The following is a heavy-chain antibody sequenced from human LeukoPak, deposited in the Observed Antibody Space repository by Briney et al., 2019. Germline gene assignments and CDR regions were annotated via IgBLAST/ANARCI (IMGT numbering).Heavy chain of an antibody. CDR1: GFTFSSYS. J-gene: IGHJ4*02. D-gene: IGHD5-12*01. CDR2: ISSSSSNI. V-gene: IGHV3-21*04. CDR3: ARGRWSGYGLSGFPQETVDY. Sequence: GGSLRLSCAASGFTFSSYSMNWVRQAPGKGLEWVSSISSSSSNIYYADSVKGRFTISRDNAKNSLYLQMNSLRVEDTAVYYCARGRWSGYGLSGFPQETVDYWGQGTLVTVSS.